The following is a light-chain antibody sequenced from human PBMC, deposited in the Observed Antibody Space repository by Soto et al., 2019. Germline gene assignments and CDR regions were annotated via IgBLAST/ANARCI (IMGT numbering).Light chain of an antibody. CDR2: KAS. CDR3: QQWHFYWT. Sequence: DIQMTQSPSTLPASVGDRVTITCRASQTIGDWLAWYQQKPGKVPKLLIYKASTLEGGVPSRFSGSGSGTEFTLTISSLQPDDFATYYCQQWHFYWTFGQGTKVEIK. CDR1: QTIGDW. J-gene: IGKJ1*01. V-gene: IGKV1-5*03.